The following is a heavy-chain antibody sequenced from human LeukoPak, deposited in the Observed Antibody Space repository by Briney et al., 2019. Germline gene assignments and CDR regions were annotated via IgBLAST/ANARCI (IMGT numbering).Heavy chain of an antibody. Sequence: GGSLRLSCAASGFTFSSYWMTWVRQAPGKGLEWVANIKLDVSETYYVDSVRGRFTISRDNTKNSLYLQMDSLRAEDTAVYYCARKGNAFGFWGQGTMVTVSS. V-gene: IGHV3-7*01. CDR2: IKLDVSET. CDR3: ARKGNAFGF. J-gene: IGHJ3*01. CDR1: GFTFSSYW. D-gene: IGHD3-10*01.